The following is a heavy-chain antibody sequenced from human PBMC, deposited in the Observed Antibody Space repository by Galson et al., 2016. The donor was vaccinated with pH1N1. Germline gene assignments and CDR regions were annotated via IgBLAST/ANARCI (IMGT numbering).Heavy chain of an antibody. Sequence: SLRLSCAASGFTFSSYAMSWVRQAPGKGLEWVSAISGRGESTHYSDSVKGHLTLSRDNSKNTLYLQMNSLRTEDTAVYYCAKDLSSDYGDYGLDYWGQGTLVTVSS. CDR3: AKDLSSDYGDYGLDY. D-gene: IGHD4-17*01. CDR1: GFTFSSYA. CDR2: ISGRGEST. V-gene: IGHV3-23*01. J-gene: IGHJ4*02.